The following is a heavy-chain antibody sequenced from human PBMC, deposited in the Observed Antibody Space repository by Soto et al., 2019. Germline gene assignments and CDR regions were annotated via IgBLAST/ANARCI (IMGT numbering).Heavy chain of an antibody. V-gene: IGHV4-39*01. CDR3: ARHYYHVLTGYWRAYYFDY. CDR2: IYYSVST. CDR1: GDSINSRNYY. Sequence: SETLSLTCTVSGDSINSRNYYWGWVRQPPGKGLEWIGSIYYSVSTYYNPSLKSRVTISVDTSKNHFSLKLSSVTAADTAVYYCARHYYHVLTGYWRAYYFDYWGPGTLVTVSS. D-gene: IGHD3-9*01. J-gene: IGHJ4*02.